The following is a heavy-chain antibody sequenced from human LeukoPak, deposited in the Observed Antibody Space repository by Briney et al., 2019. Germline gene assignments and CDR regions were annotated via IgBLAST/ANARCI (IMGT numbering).Heavy chain of an antibody. Sequence: PSETLSLTCTVSRGSISPYYWIWIRQPPGKGLEWIGYISYSGSTDYNPSLKSRVTISVDTSKNQFSLKLSSVTAADTAVYYCARARFRGVVILDYWGQGTLVTVSS. CDR2: ISYSGST. D-gene: IGHD3-3*01. CDR3: ARARFRGVVILDY. V-gene: IGHV4-59*01. J-gene: IGHJ4*02. CDR1: RGSISPYY.